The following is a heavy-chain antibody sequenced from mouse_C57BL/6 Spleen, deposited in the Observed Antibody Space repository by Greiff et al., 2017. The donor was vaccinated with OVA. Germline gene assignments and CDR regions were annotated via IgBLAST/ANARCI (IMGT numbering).Heavy chain of an antibody. D-gene: IGHD1-1*01. J-gene: IGHJ4*01. CDR1: GYTFTDYN. CDR3: ARRVITTVVYPHYYAMDY. Sequence: VQLQQSGPELVKPGASVKIPCKASGYTFTDYNMDWVKQSHGKSLEWIGDINPNNGGTIYNQKFKGKATLTVDKSSSTAYMELRSLTSEDTAVYYCARRVITTVVYPHYYAMDYWGQGTSVTVSS. V-gene: IGHV1-18*01. CDR2: INPNNGGT.